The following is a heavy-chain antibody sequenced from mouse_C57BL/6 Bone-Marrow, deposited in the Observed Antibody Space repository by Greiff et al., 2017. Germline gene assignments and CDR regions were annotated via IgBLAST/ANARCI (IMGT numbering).Heavy chain of an antibody. CDR1: GYTFTDYY. Sequence: EVQLQQSGPELVKPGASVKISCKASGYTFTDYYMNWVKQSHGKSLEWIGDINPNNGGTSYNQKFKGKATLTVDKSSSTAYMELRSLTSEDSAVYYCASPYSNYRAWFAYWGQGTLVTVSA. V-gene: IGHV1-26*01. J-gene: IGHJ3*01. CDR3: ASPYSNYRAWFAY. D-gene: IGHD2-5*01. CDR2: INPNNGGT.